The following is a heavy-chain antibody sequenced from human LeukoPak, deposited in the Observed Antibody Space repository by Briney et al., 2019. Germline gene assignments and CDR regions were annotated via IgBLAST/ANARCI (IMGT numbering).Heavy chain of an antibody. D-gene: IGHD1-26*01. Sequence: EASVKASCKASGGTFSSYTISWVRQAPGQGLEWMGRIIPILGIANYAQKFQGRVTITADKSTSTAYMELSSLRSEDTAVYYCARVGPGIVGATNYWGQGTLVTVSS. V-gene: IGHV1-69*02. CDR1: GGTFSSYT. CDR3: ARVGPGIVGATNY. J-gene: IGHJ4*02. CDR2: IIPILGIA.